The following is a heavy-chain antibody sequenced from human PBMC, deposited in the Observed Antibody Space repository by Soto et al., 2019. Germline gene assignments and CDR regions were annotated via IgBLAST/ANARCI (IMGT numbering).Heavy chain of an antibody. CDR2: ISYDGSKK. CDR3: ARADSRPNDAFDI. D-gene: IGHD3-3*01. J-gene: IGHJ3*02. CDR1: GFTFSSYG. V-gene: IGHV3-30*03. Sequence: GGSLRLSCAASGFTFSSYGMHWVRQAPGKGLEWVAVISYDGSKKYYADSVKGRFTISRDNSKNTLYLQMNSLRDEDTAVYYCARADSRPNDAFDIWGQGTMVTVSS.